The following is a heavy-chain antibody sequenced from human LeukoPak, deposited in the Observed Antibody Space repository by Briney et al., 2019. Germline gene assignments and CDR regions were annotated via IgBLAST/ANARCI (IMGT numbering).Heavy chain of an antibody. CDR2: IYYSGST. Sequence: SETLSLTCTVSGGSISSYYWSWIRQPPGKGLEWIGYIYYSGSTNYNPSLKSRVTISVDTSKNQFSLKLSSVTAADTAVYYCAGSKFYNWFDPWGQGTLVTVSS. CDR1: GGSISSYY. J-gene: IGHJ5*02. D-gene: IGHD3-9*01. V-gene: IGHV4-59*08. CDR3: AGSKFYNWFDP.